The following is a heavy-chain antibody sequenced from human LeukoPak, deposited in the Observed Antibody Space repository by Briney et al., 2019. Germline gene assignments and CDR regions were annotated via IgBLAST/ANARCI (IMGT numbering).Heavy chain of an antibody. J-gene: IGHJ4*02. Sequence: GESLKISCKGSGYSFTNYWSGWVRPMPGEGLGLVGIIYPGDFDTRYRPSFHGQVTISDKKSSTTAFLQWSSLKDADIVMYYCARGPDGYNKYFDYWGKGTLVTVSS. D-gene: IGHD5-24*01. V-gene: IGHV5-51*01. CDR1: GYSFTNYW. CDR3: ARGPDGYNKYFDY. CDR2: IYPGDFDT.